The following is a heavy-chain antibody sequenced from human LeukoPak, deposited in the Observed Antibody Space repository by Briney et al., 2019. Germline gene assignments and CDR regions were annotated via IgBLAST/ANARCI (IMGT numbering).Heavy chain of an antibody. CDR1: GYTFTGYY. D-gene: IGHD3-22*01. CDR3: AREGMGYYDSSGYSN. CDR2: INPSGGST. J-gene: IGHJ4*02. V-gene: IGHV1-46*01. Sequence: ASVKVSCKASGYTFTGYYMHWVRQAPGQGLEWMGIINPSGGSTSYAQKFQGRVTMTRDMSTSTVYMELSSLRSEDTAVYYCAREGMGYYDSSGYSNWGQGTLVTVSS.